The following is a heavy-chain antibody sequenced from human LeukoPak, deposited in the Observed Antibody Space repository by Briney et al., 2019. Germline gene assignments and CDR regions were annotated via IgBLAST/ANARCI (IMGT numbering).Heavy chain of an antibody. CDR2: ITASGTAM. CDR3: ASSESYRFDY. Sequence: GGSLRLSCAASGFTFSSYSMNWVRQAPGKGLEWVSHITASGTAMFYADSVKCRFTISRDNAKNSLYLQMNSLRDEDTAVYYCASSESYRFDYWGQGTLVTVSS. J-gene: IGHJ4*02. V-gene: IGHV3-48*02. CDR1: GFTFSSYS. D-gene: IGHD1-26*01.